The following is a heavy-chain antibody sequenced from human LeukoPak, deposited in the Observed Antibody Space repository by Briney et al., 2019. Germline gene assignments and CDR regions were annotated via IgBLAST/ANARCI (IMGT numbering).Heavy chain of an antibody. Sequence: ASEKVSCKASGYTFTGYYMHWVRQAPGQGLEWMGWINPNSGGTNYAQKFQGRVTMTRDASISTAYMELSRLRSDDTAVYYCALGGDFWSGYPPGLYAFDIWGQGTMVTVSS. CDR1: GYTFTGYY. V-gene: IGHV1-2*02. CDR3: ALGGDFWSGYPPGLYAFDI. D-gene: IGHD3-3*01. J-gene: IGHJ3*02. CDR2: INPNSGGT.